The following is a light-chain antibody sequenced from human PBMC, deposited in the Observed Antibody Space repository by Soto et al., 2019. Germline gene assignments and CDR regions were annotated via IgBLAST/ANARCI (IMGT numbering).Light chain of an antibody. CDR2: LGS. J-gene: IGKJ4*01. CDR3: MQALQTPLT. CDR1: QSLLHSNGYNY. V-gene: IGKV2-28*01. Sequence: DIVMTQSPLSLPFTPGEPASISCRSSQSLLHSNGYNYFDWYLQKQGQSPQLLIYLGSNRASGVPDRCSGSGSGTEFTLKISRVEAEDVGVYYCMQALQTPLTFGGGNKVEIK.